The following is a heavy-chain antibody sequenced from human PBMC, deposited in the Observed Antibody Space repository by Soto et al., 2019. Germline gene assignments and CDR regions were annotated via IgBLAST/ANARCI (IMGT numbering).Heavy chain of an antibody. CDR2: INSDGSST. Sequence: GGSLRLSCAASGFTFSSYWMHWVRQAPGKGLVWVSRINSDGSSTSYADSVKGRFTMSVDRSINTAYLEWSSLKASDSAMYYCARLTLAQDSSGYHIFDYWGLGTLVTVSS. V-gene: IGHV3-74*01. J-gene: IGHJ4*02. CDR1: GFTFSSYW. CDR3: ARLTLAQDSSGYHIFDY. D-gene: IGHD3-22*01.